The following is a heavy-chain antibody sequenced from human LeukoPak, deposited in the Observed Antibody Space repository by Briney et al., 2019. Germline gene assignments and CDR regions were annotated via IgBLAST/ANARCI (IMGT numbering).Heavy chain of an antibody. CDR3: AAPTVTTDDAFDI. V-gene: IGHV1-69*13. J-gene: IGHJ3*02. CDR2: IIPIFGTA. CDR1: GGTFSSYA. D-gene: IGHD4-17*01. Sequence: ASVKVSCKASGGTFSSYAISWVRQAPGQGLEWMGGIIPIFGTANYAQKFQGRVTITADESTSTAYIELSSLRSEDTAVYYCAAPTVTTDDAFDIWGQGTMVTVSS.